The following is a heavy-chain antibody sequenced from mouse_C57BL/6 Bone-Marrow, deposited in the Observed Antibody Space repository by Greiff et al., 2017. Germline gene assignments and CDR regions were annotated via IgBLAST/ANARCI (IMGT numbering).Heavy chain of an antibody. Sequence: EVQLVESGGGLVQPGGSLKLSCAASGFTFSDYGMAWVRQAPRKGPEWVAFISNLAYSIYYADTVTGRFTISRENAKNTLYLEMSSLRSEDTAMYYCARHYYGSSYVYFDVWGTGTTVTVSS. V-gene: IGHV5-15*01. CDR3: ARHYYGSSYVYFDV. D-gene: IGHD1-1*01. CDR2: ISNLAYSI. J-gene: IGHJ1*03. CDR1: GFTFSDYG.